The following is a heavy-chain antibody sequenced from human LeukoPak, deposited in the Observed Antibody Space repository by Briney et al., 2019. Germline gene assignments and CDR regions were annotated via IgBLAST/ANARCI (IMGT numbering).Heavy chain of an antibody. Sequence: SETLSLTCTVSGGSISSYYWSWIRQPPGKGLEWIGYIYYSGSTNYNPSLKSRVTISVDTSKNQFSLKLSSVTAADAAVYYCARADCSGGSCYRWFDPWGQGTLVTVSS. CDR1: GGSISSYY. CDR2: IYYSGST. CDR3: ARADCSGGSCYRWFDP. J-gene: IGHJ5*02. D-gene: IGHD2-15*01. V-gene: IGHV4-59*01.